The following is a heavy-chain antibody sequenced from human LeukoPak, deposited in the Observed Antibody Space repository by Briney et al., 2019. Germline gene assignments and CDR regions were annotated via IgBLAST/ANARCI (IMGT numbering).Heavy chain of an antibody. J-gene: IGHJ4*02. CDR3: ASRAGGNTAGVV. D-gene: IGHD4-23*01. CDR1: GGSFSGYY. Sequence: PSETLSLTCAVYGGSFSGYYWSWIRQPPGKGLEWIGEINHSGSTNYNPSLKSRVTISVDTSKNQFSLKLSSVTAAHTAVYNCASRAGGNTAGVVWGQGTLVTVSS. V-gene: IGHV4-34*01. CDR2: INHSGST.